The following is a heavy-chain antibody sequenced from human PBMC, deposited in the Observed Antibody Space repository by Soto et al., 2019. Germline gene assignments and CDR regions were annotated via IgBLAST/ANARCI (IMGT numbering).Heavy chain of an antibody. V-gene: IGHV1-69*06. CDR2: LVPVFGTA. CDR3: VRSQGVFDY. CDR1: GGTFSSLA. Sequence: QVQLVQSGAEVKKPGSSVKVSCKASGGTFSSLAISWVRQAPGQGLAWMGGLVPVFGTANYEQKFQDRVTITADKATSTSYMELSSMTSEDTAVYYCVRSQGVFDYWGEGTLVTVSS. J-gene: IGHJ4*02. D-gene: IGHD3-16*01.